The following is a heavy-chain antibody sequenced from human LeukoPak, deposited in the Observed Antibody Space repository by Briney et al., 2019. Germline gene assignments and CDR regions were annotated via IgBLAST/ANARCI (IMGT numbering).Heavy chain of an antibody. J-gene: IGHJ4*02. Sequence: ASVKVSCKASGYTFTSYDINWVRQATGQGLEWMGWMNPNSGNTGYAQKFQGRVTMTRNTSISTVYMELSSLRSEDTAVYYCARGRLDSSGYHFDYWGQGTLVTVSS. CDR3: ARGRLDSSGYHFDY. CDR1: GYTFTSYD. CDR2: MNPNSGNT. V-gene: IGHV1-8*01. D-gene: IGHD3-22*01.